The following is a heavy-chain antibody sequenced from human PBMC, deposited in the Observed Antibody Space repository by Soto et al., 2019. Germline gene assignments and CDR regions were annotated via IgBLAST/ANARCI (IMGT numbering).Heavy chain of an antibody. Sequence: SQTLSLTCAISGDSVSSNSAAWNWIRQSPSRGLEWLGRTYYRSKWYNDYAVSVKSRITINPDTSKNQFSLRLNSVTPEDTAVYYCARGYYDSSGYLGAFDIWGQGTMVTVSS. D-gene: IGHD3-22*01. V-gene: IGHV6-1*01. CDR2: TYYRSKWYN. CDR1: GDSVSSNSAA. CDR3: ARGYYDSSGYLGAFDI. J-gene: IGHJ3*02.